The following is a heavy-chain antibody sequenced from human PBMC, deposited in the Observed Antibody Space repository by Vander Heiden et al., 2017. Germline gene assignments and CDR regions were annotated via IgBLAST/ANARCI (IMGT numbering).Heavy chain of an antibody. CDR1: GFPFTSYA. D-gene: IGHD6-6*01. CDR3: ASPTASSSSLYEDYYYGMDV. V-gene: IGHV3-30-3*01. Sequence: QVQLVESGGRVVQPGRSLRLPCAASGFPFTSYALHCVRQAPGKGLEWVAVISYDGSNKYYADSVKGRFTISRDNSKNTLYLQMNSLRAEDTAVYYCASPTASSSSLYEDYYYGMDVWGQGTTVTVSS. J-gene: IGHJ6*02. CDR2: ISYDGSNK.